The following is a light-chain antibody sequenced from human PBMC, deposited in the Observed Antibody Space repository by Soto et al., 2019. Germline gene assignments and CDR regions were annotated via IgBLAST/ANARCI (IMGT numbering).Light chain of an antibody. V-gene: IGLV2-23*02. Sequence: QSALAQPASVSGSPGQSITISCTGASSDVGSYNLVSWYQQHPGKAPKLMIYEVSKRPSGVSNRFSGSKSGNTASLTISGLQAEDEADYYCCSYADSGTSYVFGTGTRSPS. CDR2: EVS. CDR3: CSYADSGTSYV. CDR1: SSDVGSYNL. J-gene: IGLJ1*01.